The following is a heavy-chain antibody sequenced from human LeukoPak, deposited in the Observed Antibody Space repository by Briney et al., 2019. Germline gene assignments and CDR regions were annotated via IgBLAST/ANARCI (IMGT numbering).Heavy chain of an antibody. CDR2: INHSGST. V-gene: IGHV4-34*01. CDR1: GGSFSGYY. D-gene: IGHD6-13*01. Sequence: SETLSLTCAVYGGSFSGYYWSWIRQPPGKGLEWIGEINHSGSTNYNPSLKRRVTISVDTSKNQFSLKLSSVTAADTAVYYCARGGGSSWYGRGNDAFDIWGQGTMVTVSS. CDR3: ARGGGSSWYGRGNDAFDI. J-gene: IGHJ3*02.